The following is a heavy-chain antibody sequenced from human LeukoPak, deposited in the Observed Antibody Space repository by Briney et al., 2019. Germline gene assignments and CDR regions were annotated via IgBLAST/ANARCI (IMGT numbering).Heavy chain of an antibody. J-gene: IGHJ5*02. D-gene: IGHD6-13*01. Sequence: WGSLRLSCAASEFSVGSNNITWVRQAPAKGLEWVSLIYSGGSTYYSDSVKGRFTISRDNAKNSLYLQMNSLRAEDTAVYYCARVGATIAAASWFDPWGQGTLVTVSS. V-gene: IGHV3-66*01. CDR1: EFSVGSNN. CDR2: IYSGGST. CDR3: ARVGATIAAASWFDP.